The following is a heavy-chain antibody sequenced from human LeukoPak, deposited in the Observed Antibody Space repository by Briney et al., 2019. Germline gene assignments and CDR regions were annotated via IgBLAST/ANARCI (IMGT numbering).Heavy chain of an antibody. Sequence: ASVKVSCKASGYTFTSYYMHWVRQAPGQGLEWMGIINPSGGSTSYAQKFQGRVTMTRDMSTSTVYMELSSLRSEDTAVYYCARARGRAGLVDDIAADIWGQGTMVTVSS. V-gene: IGHV1-46*01. J-gene: IGHJ3*02. CDR3: ARARGRAGLVDDIAADI. CDR2: INPSGGST. CDR1: GYTFTSYY. D-gene: IGHD6-13*01.